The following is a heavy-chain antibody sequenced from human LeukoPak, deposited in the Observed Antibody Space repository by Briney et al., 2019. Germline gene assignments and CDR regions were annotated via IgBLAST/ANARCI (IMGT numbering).Heavy chain of an antibody. J-gene: IGHJ4*02. V-gene: IGHV3-9*03. Sequence: GGSLRLSCAASGFTFDDYAMHWVRQAPGKDLEWVSGISWNSGSIGYADSVKGRFTISRDNAKNSLYLQMNSLRAEDMALYYCAKGRFSGYSSSWYGSPIDYWGQGTLVTVSS. D-gene: IGHD6-13*01. CDR2: ISWNSGSI. CDR1: GFTFDDYA. CDR3: AKGRFSGYSSSWYGSPIDY.